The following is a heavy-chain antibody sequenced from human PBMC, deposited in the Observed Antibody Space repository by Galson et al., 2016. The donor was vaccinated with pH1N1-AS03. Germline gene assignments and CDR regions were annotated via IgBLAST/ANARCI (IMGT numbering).Heavy chain of an antibody. V-gene: IGHV3-13*01. CDR1: GFTFSDFD. Sequence: SLRLSCAASGFTFSDFDMHWVRQVLRKGLEWVSGIGSAGDTYYAASVKGRFTISRENAKNSLYPQMSSVTAGDTAVYYCARDPHGLDVWGQGTAVTVSS. J-gene: IGHJ6*02. CDR2: IGSAGDT. CDR3: ARDPHGLDV.